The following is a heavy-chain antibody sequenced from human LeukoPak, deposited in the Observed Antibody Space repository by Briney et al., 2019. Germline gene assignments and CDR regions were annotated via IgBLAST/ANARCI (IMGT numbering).Heavy chain of an antibody. J-gene: IGHJ4*02. Sequence: ASVKVSCKASGYTFTDYYIHWVRQAPGHGLEWMGWINPNSGDTKNSQNFQDRVTMTRDTSINTAYMELSSLRSDDTAVYYCVREGKYSSGWYEPLDSWGQGTLVTVSS. CDR2: INPNSGDT. V-gene: IGHV1-2*02. CDR1: GYTFTDYY. CDR3: VREGKYSSGWYEPLDS. D-gene: IGHD6-19*01.